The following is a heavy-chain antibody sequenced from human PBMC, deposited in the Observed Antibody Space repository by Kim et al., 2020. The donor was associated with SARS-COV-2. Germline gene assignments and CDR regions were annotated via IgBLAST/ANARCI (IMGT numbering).Heavy chain of an antibody. V-gene: IGHV1-18*01. Sequence: ASVKVSCKPSGYTFTSYGISWLRQAPGQGLEWMGWISVYNANTNYAQNLQARLTMTTDTSTSTAYMELRSLTSDDTAVYYCARDPAYDSSVYAADYWGQGTLVTVSS. CDR1: GYTFTSYG. J-gene: IGHJ4*02. CDR3: ARDPAYDSSVYAADY. CDR2: ISVYNANT. D-gene: IGHD3-22*01.